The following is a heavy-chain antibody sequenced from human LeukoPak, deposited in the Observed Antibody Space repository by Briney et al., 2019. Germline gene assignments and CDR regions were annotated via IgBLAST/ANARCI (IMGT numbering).Heavy chain of an antibody. Sequence: GGSLRLSCAASGFTFSSYAMSWVRQAPGKGLEWVSAISGGGGSTYYADSVKGRFTISRDNSKNTLYLQMNSLRAEDTAVYYCAKDKGYSSGWYPSGAFDIWGQGTMVTVSS. CDR3: AKDKGYSSGWYPSGAFDI. D-gene: IGHD6-19*01. CDR2: ISGGGGST. J-gene: IGHJ3*02. V-gene: IGHV3-23*01. CDR1: GFTFSSYA.